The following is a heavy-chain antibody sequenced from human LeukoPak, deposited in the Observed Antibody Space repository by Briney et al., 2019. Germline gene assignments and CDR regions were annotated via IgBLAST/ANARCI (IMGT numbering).Heavy chain of an antibody. J-gene: IGHJ4*02. Sequence: GRSLRLSCAASGFTFSSYGMHWVRQAPGKGLEWVAVISYDGSNKYYADSVKGRFTISRDNSKNTLYLQMNSLRAEDTAVYYCAKDPTVVRGVIIRLIGYFDYWGQGTLVTVSS. CDR1: GFTFSSYG. D-gene: IGHD3-10*01. V-gene: IGHV3-30*18. CDR3: AKDPTVVRGVIIRLIGYFDY. CDR2: ISYDGSNK.